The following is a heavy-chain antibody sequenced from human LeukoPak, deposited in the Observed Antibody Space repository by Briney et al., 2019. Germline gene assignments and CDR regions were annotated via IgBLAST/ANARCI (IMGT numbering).Heavy chain of an antibody. D-gene: IGHD3-3*01. J-gene: IGHJ3*02. Sequence: GESLKISCKGSGYSFTSYWIGWVRQMPGKGLEWMGIIYPSDSDTKYSPSFEGQATISVDKAISTAYLQWSSLKGSDTAMYYCARRTGRSGYGIWGQGTMVTVSS. V-gene: IGHV5-51*01. CDR3: ARRTGRSGYGI. CDR1: GYSFTSYW. CDR2: IYPSDSDT.